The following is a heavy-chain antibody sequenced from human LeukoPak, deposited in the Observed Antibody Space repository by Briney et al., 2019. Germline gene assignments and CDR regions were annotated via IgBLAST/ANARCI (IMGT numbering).Heavy chain of an antibody. V-gene: IGHV4-4*02. CDR1: GGSISSSNW. J-gene: IGHJ6*03. CDR3: ARVAIPAATYYYYYYMDV. CDR2: IYHSGST. D-gene: IGHD2-2*01. Sequence: PSGTLSLTCAVSGGSISSSNWWSWVRQPPGKGLEWIGEIYHSGSTNYNPSLKSRVTISVDTSKNQFSLKLSSVTAADTAVYYCARVAIPAATYYYYYYMDVWGKGTTVTVSS.